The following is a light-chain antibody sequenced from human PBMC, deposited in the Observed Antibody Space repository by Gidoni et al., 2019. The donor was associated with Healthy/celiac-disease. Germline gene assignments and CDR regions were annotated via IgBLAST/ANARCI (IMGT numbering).Light chain of an antibody. V-gene: IGLV2-8*01. CDR2: EVS. Sequence: QSALTQPPSASGSPGQSVTISCTGTSSDVGGYNYVSWHQQHPGKAPNLMIYEVSKRPSGVPDRFSGSKSGNTASLTVSGLQAEDEADYYCSSYAGSNAWVFGGGTKLTVL. CDR3: SSYAGSNAWV. J-gene: IGLJ3*02. CDR1: SSDVGGYNY.